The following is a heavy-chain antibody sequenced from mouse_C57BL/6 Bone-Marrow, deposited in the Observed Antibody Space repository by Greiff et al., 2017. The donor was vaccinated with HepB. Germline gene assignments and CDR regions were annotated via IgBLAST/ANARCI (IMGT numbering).Heavy chain of an antibody. V-gene: IGHV2-5*01. CDR3: AKKGHYYGSKRDWYFDV. CDR1: GFSLTSYG. D-gene: IGHD1-1*01. CDR2: IWRGGST. Sequence: VQLQQSGPGLVQPSQSLSITCTVSGFSLTSYGVHWVRQSPGKGLEWLGVIWRGGSTDYNAAFMSRLSITKDNSKSQVFFKMNSLQADDTAIYYCAKKGHYYGSKRDWYFDVWGTGTTVTVSS. J-gene: IGHJ1*03.